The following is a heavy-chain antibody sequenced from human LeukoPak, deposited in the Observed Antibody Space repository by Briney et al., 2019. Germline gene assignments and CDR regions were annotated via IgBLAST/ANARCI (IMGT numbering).Heavy chain of an antibody. D-gene: IGHD1-26*01. CDR3: AREGAPTSYYYYMDV. CDR2: VYTSGST. Sequence: SETPSLTCSVSGGSISGYYWTWIRQPAGKGLEWIGRVYTSGSTHYNPSLKTRITMSVDTSKNQFSLKLSSVTAADTAVYYCAREGAPTSYYYYMDVWGKGTTVTVSS. V-gene: IGHV4-4*07. J-gene: IGHJ6*03. CDR1: GGSISGYY.